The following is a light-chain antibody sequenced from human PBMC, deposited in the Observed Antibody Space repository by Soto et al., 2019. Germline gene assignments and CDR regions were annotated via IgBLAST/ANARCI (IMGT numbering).Light chain of an antibody. J-gene: IGKJ4*01. CDR3: QQYNGY. Sequence: EIQMTQSPSTLSASVGDRVTITCRASQSINSWLAWYQQKPGKAPKLLIYDASSLEGGVPSRFSGSGSGTEFTLTISSLQPDDFATYYCQQYNGYFGGGTKVEI. V-gene: IGKV1-5*01. CDR2: DAS. CDR1: QSINSW.